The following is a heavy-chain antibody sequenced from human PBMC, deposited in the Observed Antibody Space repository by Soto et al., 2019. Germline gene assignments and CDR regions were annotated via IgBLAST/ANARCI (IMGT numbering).Heavy chain of an antibody. Sequence: SETLSLTCAVYGGSFSGYYWSWIRQPPGKGLEWIGEINHSGSTNYNPSLKSRATISVDTSKNQFSLKLSSVTAADTAVYYCATIYGDYRNNDDWGQGTLVTVSS. J-gene: IGHJ4*02. CDR2: INHSGST. D-gene: IGHD4-17*01. V-gene: IGHV4-34*01. CDR3: ATIYGDYRNNDD. CDR1: GGSFSGYY.